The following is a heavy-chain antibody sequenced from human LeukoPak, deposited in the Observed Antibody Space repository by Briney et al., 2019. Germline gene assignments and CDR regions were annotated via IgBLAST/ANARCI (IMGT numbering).Heavy chain of an antibody. V-gene: IGHV3-21*01. CDR2: ISSSSSYI. J-gene: IGHJ4*02. CDR1: GFTFSSYS. CDR3: ARKPPATPVTTFNHY. Sequence: GGPLRLSCAASGFTFSSYSMNWVRQAPGKGLEWVSSISSSSSYIYYADSVKGRFTISRDNAKNSLYLQMNSLRAEDTAVYYCARKPPATPVTTFNHYWGQGPLVTVSS. D-gene: IGHD4-11*01.